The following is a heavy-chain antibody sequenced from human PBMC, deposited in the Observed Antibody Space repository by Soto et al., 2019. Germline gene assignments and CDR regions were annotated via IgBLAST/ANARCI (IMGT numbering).Heavy chain of an antibody. V-gene: IGHV4-30-2*01. CDR2: IYHSGST. J-gene: IGHJ4*02. D-gene: IGHD3-22*01. Sequence: PSETLSLTCAVSGGSISSGGYSWSWIRQPPGKGLEWIGYIYHSGSTYYNPSLKSRVTISVDRSKNQFSLKLSSVTAADTAVYYCARAGEYDSSDYFDYWGQGTLVTVSS. CDR1: GGSISSGGYS. CDR3: ARAGEYDSSDYFDY.